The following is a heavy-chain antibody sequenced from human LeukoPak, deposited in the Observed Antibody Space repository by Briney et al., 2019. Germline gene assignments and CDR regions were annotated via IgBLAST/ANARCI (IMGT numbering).Heavy chain of an antibody. CDR2: IKEDGSEK. V-gene: IGHV3-7*01. J-gene: IGHJ6*02. CDR1: PFTTSGHW. CDR3: ARNSFAELMLLGSAYGMDV. D-gene: IGHD2-8*01. Sequence: GGSLRLSCAASPFTTSGHWMSWVRQAPGKGLEWVANIKEDGSEKYYLDSVKGRFTISRDNAKNSLHLQINSLRVEDTAVYYCARNSFAELMLLGSAYGMDVWGQGTTVIVSS.